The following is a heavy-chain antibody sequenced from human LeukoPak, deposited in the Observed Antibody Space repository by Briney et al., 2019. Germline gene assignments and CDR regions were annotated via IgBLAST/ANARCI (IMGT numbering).Heavy chain of an antibody. D-gene: IGHD5-12*01. CDR1: GGSFSGYY. V-gene: IGHV4-34*01. CDR2: INHSGST. CDR3: ARHIVATHYYYYYMDV. Sequence: SETLSLTCAVYGGSFSGYYWSWIRQPPGKGLEWIGEINHSGSTNYNPSLKSRVTISVDTSKNQFSLKLSSVTAADTAVYYCARHIVATHYYYYYMDVWGKGTTVTISS. J-gene: IGHJ6*03.